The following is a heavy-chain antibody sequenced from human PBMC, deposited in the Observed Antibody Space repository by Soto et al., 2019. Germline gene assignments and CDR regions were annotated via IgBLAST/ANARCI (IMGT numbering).Heavy chain of an antibody. V-gene: IGHV3-23*01. J-gene: IGHJ4*02. CDR3: AKRAYGSDFDY. D-gene: IGHD3-10*01. CDR2: ISGSGDSK. Sequence: EVQLLESGGGLVQPGGSLRLSCAASGFTFSSYAMSWVRQAPGKGLAWVSVISGSGDSKYYADSVKGRFTISRDNSKNTLYLQMNSLRVEDTAVYYCAKRAYGSDFDYWGQGTLVTVSS. CDR1: GFTFSSYA.